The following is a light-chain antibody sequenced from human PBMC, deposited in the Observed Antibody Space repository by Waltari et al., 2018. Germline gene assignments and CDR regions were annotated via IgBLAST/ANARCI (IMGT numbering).Light chain of an antibody. CDR1: PRVLFSSNNQTN. Sequence: DNVLTQSPASLALSLVERATLNRTSRPRVLFSSNNQTNLAWIQEKPGQPPKLLVYWASNRESGVPGRFSASASGTDFTLTIGSLQAEDVAVYYCLQYYSYPLTFGGGTKVEI. V-gene: IGKV4-1*01. CDR3: LQYYSYPLT. CDR2: WAS. J-gene: IGKJ4*01.